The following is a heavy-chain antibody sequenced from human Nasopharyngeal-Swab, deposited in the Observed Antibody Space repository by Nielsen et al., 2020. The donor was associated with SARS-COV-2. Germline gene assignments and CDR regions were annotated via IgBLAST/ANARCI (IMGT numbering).Heavy chain of an antibody. CDR3: AKAGGTTGTVALDI. Sequence: GESLKISCAASGFTFSSYDMHWVRQAPGKGLEWVAVISYNGSSKYYADSVKGRFSISRDNSKNTLYLQMNSLRTEDTAVYYCAKAGGTTGTVALDIWGKGTMFTVSS. V-gene: IGHV3-30*18. CDR1: GFTFSSYD. CDR2: ISYNGSSK. J-gene: IGHJ3*02. D-gene: IGHD1-1*01.